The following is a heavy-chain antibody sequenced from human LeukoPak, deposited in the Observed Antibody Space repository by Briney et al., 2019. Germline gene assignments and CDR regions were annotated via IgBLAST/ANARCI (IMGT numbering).Heavy chain of an antibody. J-gene: IGHJ6*02. Sequence: SETLSLTCTVSGGSISSSSYYWGWIRQPPGKGLEWIGSIYYSGSTYYNPSLKSRVTISVDTSKNQFSLKLSSVTAADTAVYYCARLRGEQQLVEGNYYYYGMDVWGQGTTVTVSS. CDR3: ARLRGEQQLVEGNYYYYGMDV. CDR1: GGSISSSSYY. D-gene: IGHD6-13*01. V-gene: IGHV4-39*01. CDR2: IYYSGST.